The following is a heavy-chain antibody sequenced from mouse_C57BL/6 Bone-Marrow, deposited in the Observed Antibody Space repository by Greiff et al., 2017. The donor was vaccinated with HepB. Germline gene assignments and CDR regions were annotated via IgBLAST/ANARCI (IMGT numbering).Heavy chain of an antibody. CDR1: GFPITSGYY. CDR2: ITHSGET. Sequence: VQLVESGPGLVKPSQSLFLTCSITGFPITSGYYWIWIRQSPGKPLEWMGYITHSGETFYNPSLQSPISITRETSKNQFFLQLNSVTTEDTAMYYCAGDNGNFDYWGQGTTLTVSS. CDR3: AGDNGNFDY. J-gene: IGHJ2*01. V-gene: IGHV12-3*01.